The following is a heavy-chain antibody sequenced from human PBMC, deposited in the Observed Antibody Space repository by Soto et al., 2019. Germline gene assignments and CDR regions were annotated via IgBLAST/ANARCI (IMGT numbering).Heavy chain of an antibody. V-gene: IGHV3-23*01. Sequence: GGSLRLSCAASGFTFSSYSMNWVRQAPGKGLEWVATIGGSDGKTYYADSVKGRFSISRDTSRNTLYLQMNSLRADDTAIYYCAKWSYLDYWGQGTRVTVSS. D-gene: IGHD3-3*01. J-gene: IGHJ4*02. CDR3: AKWSYLDY. CDR1: GFTFSSYS. CDR2: IGGSDGKT.